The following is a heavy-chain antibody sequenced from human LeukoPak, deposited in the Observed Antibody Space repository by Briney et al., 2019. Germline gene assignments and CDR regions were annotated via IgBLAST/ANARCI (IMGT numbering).Heavy chain of an antibody. CDR2: IYTSGST. V-gene: IGHV4-4*07. CDR3: ARALNDYDILTGYYLDWFDP. Sequence: SETLSLTCTVSGGSISSYYWSWIRQPAGKGLVWIGRIYTSGSTNYNPSLKSRVTMSVDTSKNQFSLKLSSVTAADTAVYYCARALNDYDILTGYYLDWFDPWGQGTLVTVSS. CDR1: GGSISSYY. D-gene: IGHD3-9*01. J-gene: IGHJ5*02.